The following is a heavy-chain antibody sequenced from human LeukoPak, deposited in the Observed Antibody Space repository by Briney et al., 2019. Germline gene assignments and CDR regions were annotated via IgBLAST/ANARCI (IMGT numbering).Heavy chain of an antibody. D-gene: IGHD3-10*01. CDR3: AREGYFSSGIDYYYGMDV. Sequence: GASVKVSCKASGYTFTIYGITWVRQAPGQGLEWMGWISAYNGNTKYVQKLQGRVTMTTDTSTSTAYMELRSLRSDDTAVYYCAREGYFSSGIDYYYGMDVWGQGTKVTVSS. CDR1: GYTFTIYG. J-gene: IGHJ6*02. V-gene: IGHV1-18*01. CDR2: ISAYNGNT.